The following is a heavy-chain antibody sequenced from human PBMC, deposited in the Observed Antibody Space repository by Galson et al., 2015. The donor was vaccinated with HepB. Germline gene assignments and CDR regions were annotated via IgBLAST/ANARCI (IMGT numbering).Heavy chain of an antibody. V-gene: IGHV3-15*01. Sequence: LRLSCAASGFSFSYAWMSWVRQAPGKGLEWVGLIKSKTAGGTTEYAAPVKGRFILSRDDSENTLYLQMNSLKNEDTGIYYCSKYGLYGDLDSWGQGTLVTVSS. CDR1: GFSFSYAW. J-gene: IGHJ4*02. CDR2: IKSKTAGGTT. D-gene: IGHD4-17*01. CDR3: SKYGLYGDLDS.